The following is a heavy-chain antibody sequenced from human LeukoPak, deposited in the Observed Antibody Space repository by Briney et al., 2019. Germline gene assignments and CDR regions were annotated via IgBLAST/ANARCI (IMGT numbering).Heavy chain of an antibody. J-gene: IGHJ4*02. CDR3: AKDHEPYCGGDCFNGDY. V-gene: IGHV3-30*18. Sequence: GGSLRLSCAASGFTFSRYGMHWVRQAPGKGLEWVAVILYDGSNKYYADSVKGRFTISRDNSKNTLYLQMNSLRAEDTAVYYCAKDHEPYCGGDCFNGDYWGQGTLVTASS. D-gene: IGHD2-21*02. CDR1: GFTFSRYG. CDR2: ILYDGSNK.